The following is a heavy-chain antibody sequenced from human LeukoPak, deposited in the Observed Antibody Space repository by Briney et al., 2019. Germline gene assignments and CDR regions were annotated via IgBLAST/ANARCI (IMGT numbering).Heavy chain of an antibody. J-gene: IGHJ4*02. CDR3: ARKRGDY. V-gene: IGHV4-59*01. Sequence: SETLSLTCTVSGGSISSYYWSWIRQPPGKGLEWIGYIYYSGSTNYNPSLKSRVTISVDTSKNQFSLKLSSVTAADTAVYYCARKRGDYWGQGTLVTVSS. CDR1: GGSISSYY. CDR2: IYYSGST.